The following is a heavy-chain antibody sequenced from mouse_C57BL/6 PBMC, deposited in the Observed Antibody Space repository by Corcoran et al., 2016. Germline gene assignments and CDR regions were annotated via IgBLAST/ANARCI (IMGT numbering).Heavy chain of an antibody. CDR2: INPNNGGT. V-gene: IGHV1-26*01. J-gene: IGHJ3*01. Sequence: EVQLQQSGPELVKPGASVKISCKASGYTFTDYYMNWVKQSHGKSLEWIGDINPNNGGTSYNQKFKGKATLTVDKSSSTAYMELNSLTSEDSAVYYCASGAWFAYWGQGTLVTVSA. CDR3: ASGAWFAY. CDR1: GYTFTDYY.